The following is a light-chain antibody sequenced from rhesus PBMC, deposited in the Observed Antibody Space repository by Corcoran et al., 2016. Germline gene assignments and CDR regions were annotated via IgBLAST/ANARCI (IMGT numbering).Light chain of an antibody. CDR1: QSISSW. V-gene: IGKV1-22*01. J-gene: IGKJ4*01. CDR3: QQYTTRPLT. CDR2: KAS. Sequence: DIQMTQSPSSLSASVGDTVTITCRASQSISSWLAWYQQKPGKVPKLLIYKASRLKSGVPTRFSGSGSVTDFTLTISSLQSEDFATYYCQQYTTRPLTFGGGTKMELK.